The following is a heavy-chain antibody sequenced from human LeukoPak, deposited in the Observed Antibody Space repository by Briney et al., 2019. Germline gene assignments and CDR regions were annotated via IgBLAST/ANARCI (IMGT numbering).Heavy chain of an antibody. CDR3: ARGRIAAAITFDY. CDR1: GFIFSIYS. Sequence: GVSLRLSCAASGFIFSIYSMNWVRQSPGKGREWVSSISSSSSYIYYADSVNARFTISRDNTKNSLYLQMNSLRAEDTAVYYCARGRIAAAITFDYWGQGTLVTVSS. J-gene: IGHJ4*02. CDR2: ISSSSSYI. D-gene: IGHD6-13*01. V-gene: IGHV3-21*01.